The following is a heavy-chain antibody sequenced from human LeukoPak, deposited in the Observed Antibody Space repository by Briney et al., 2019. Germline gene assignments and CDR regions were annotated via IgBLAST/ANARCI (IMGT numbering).Heavy chain of an antibody. Sequence: GXXLRLSCAASGFTFSNYAMTWVRRAPGKGLEWVSSIWGSGDYTNYADSVRGRVTISRDRSKSTLFLQLNSLRVDDTAVYYCAKDPNGDYVGAFDVWGQGIMVTVSS. V-gene: IGHV3-23*01. CDR3: AKDPNGDYVGAFDV. CDR2: IWGSGDYT. CDR1: GFTFSNYA. J-gene: IGHJ3*01. D-gene: IGHD4-23*01.